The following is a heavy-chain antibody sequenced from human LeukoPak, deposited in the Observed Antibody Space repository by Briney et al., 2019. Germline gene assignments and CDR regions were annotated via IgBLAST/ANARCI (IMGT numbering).Heavy chain of an antibody. CDR2: IYTSGST. CDR3: ARDLRAGTAMVTRYYMDV. D-gene: IGHD5-18*01. V-gene: IGHV4-61*02. J-gene: IGHJ6*03. Sequence: PSQTLSLTCSVSGGSISSGSYYWSWIRQPAGKGLEWIGRIYTSGSTNYNPSLKSRVTISVDTSKNQFSLKLSSVTAADTAVYYCARDLRAGTAMVTRYYMDVWGKGTTVTVSS. CDR1: GGSISSGSYY.